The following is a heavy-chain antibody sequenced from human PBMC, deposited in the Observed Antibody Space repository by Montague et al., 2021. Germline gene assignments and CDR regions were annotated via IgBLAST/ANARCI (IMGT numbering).Heavy chain of an antibody. D-gene: IGHD3-10*01. CDR1: GGSLSEYY. CDR3: ASDRGPFDY. CDR2: VRHIEST. Sequence: SETLSLTCGVYGGSLSEYYWTWIRRSPEKGLEWIGEVRHIESTNYNPSLKSRATMSVDKSENQFSLKLRSVTAADTAVYYCASDRGPFDYWGQGTVVTVSS. J-gene: IGHJ4*02. V-gene: IGHV4-34*01.